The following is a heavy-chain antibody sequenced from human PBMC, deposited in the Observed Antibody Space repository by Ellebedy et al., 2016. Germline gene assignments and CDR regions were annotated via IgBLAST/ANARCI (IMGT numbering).Heavy chain of an antibody. V-gene: IGHV3-11*01. CDR1: GFTFSDYY. J-gene: IGHJ4*02. Sequence: GGSLRLSCAASGFTFSDYYMSWIRQAPGKGLEWISYISSSVTTVYYADSVKGRFTISRDNAKNSLYLQMNSLRVEDTARYYCARVRQGSGGYNFWGQGTLVTVSS. CDR3: ARVRQGSGGYNF. CDR2: ISSSVTTV. D-gene: IGHD5-12*01.